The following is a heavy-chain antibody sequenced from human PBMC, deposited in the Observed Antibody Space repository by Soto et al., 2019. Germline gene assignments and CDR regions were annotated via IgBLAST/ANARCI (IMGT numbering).Heavy chain of an antibody. CDR2: IYYSGST. Sequence: QVQLQESGPGLVKPSQTLSLICTVSGGSINSGGYYWSWIRQHPGKGLEWIGYIYYSGSTYYNPFLRGRVTISAGASENQFSLKLSSVTAADTAVYFCARADRQSGYSSSWVFDSWGQGTLVNVSS. CDR1: GGSINSGGYY. D-gene: IGHD6-13*01. J-gene: IGHJ4*02. CDR3: ARADRQSGYSSSWVFDS. V-gene: IGHV4-31*03.